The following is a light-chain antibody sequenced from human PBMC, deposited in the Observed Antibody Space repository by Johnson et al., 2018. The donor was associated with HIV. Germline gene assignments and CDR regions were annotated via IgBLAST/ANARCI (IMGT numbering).Light chain of an antibody. J-gene: IGLJ1*01. V-gene: IGLV1-51*01. CDR1: SSNIGYNY. CDR2: DNN. CDR3: GTVDSSLSAYV. Sequence: QSVLTQPPSVSAAPGQKVTISCSGSSSNIGYNYVSWYQQLPGTAPKLLIYDNNKRPSGIPDRFSGSKSGTSATLGITGLQTGDEADHYCGTVDSSLSAYVFATATKVTVL.